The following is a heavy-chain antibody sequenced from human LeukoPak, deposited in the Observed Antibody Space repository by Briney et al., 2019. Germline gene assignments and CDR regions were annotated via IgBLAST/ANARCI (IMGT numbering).Heavy chain of an antibody. J-gene: IGHJ4*02. V-gene: IGHV4-34*01. CDR2: INHSGST. D-gene: IGHD5-12*01. CDR3: ARGYSGYDPFDY. Sequence: KASETLSLTCAVYGGSFSGYYWSWIRQPPGEGLEWIGEINHSGSTNYNPSLKSRVTISVDTSKNQFSLKLSSVTAADTAVYYCARGYSGYDPFDYWGQGTLVTVSS. CDR1: GGSFSGYY.